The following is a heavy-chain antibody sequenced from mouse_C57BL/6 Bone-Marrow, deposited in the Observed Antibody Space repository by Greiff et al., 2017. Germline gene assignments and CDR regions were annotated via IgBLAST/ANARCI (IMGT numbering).Heavy chain of an antibody. D-gene: IGHD5-1*01. CDR2: FHPYNDDT. CDR3: ARSSTFFYYFDY. Sequence: QVQLKESGAELVKPEASVKMSCKASGYTFTTYPIEWMKQNHGKSLEWIGNFHPYNDDTKYNEKFKGKATLTVEKSSNTVYLELSRLTSDDSAVYYCARSSTFFYYFDYWGQGTTLTVSS. CDR1: GYTFTTYP. J-gene: IGHJ2*01. V-gene: IGHV1-47*01.